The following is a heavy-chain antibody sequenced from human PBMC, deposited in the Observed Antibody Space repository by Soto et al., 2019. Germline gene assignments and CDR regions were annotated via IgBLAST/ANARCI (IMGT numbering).Heavy chain of an antibody. CDR3: ARGHIPVYGPVPDYFDS. V-gene: IGHV4-34*02. CDR1: GGSLRGSY. D-gene: IGHD2-21*01. J-gene: IGHJ4*02. CDR2: VTHSGST. Sequence: QVHLQQWGAGLLKPSETLSLTCGVYGGSLRGSYWSWIRQPPGKALEWLGQVTHSGSTTFNPSLKSRVSVSVDTFDNQFSLKLTSVTAADTAVYYCARGHIPVYGPVPDYFDSWGQGTLVTVSS.